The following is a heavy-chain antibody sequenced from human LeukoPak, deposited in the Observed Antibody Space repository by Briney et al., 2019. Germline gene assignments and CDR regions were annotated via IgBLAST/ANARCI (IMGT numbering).Heavy chain of an antibody. CDR2: IYFDGSNK. Sequence: GGSLRLSCAASGFTFSSYGMHWVRQAPGKGLEWVAVIYFDGSNKNYADSVKGRFTISRDNSKNTLYLQMNSLRAEDTAVYYCARAPQGWLIPFDIWGQGTTVTVSS. CDR3: ARAPQGWLIPFDI. CDR1: GFTFSSYG. V-gene: IGHV3-33*01. D-gene: IGHD6-19*01. J-gene: IGHJ3*02.